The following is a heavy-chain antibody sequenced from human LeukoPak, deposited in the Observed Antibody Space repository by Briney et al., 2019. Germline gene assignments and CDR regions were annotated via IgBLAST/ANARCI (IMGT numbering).Heavy chain of an antibody. Sequence: PGGSLRLSCAASGFTFSSYAMSWVRQAPGKGLEWASAISGSGGSTYYADSVKGRFTISRDNSKNTLYPQMNSLRAEDTAVYYCAKETMERYYFDYWGQGTLVTVSS. J-gene: IGHJ4*02. CDR3: AKETMERYYFDY. CDR1: GFTFSSYA. CDR2: ISGSGGST. V-gene: IGHV3-23*01. D-gene: IGHD1-1*01.